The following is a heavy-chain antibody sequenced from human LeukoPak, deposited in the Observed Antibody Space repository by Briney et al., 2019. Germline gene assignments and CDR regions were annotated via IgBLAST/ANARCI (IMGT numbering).Heavy chain of an antibody. V-gene: IGHV3-74*01. Sequence: PGGSLRLSCAASGFIFSSYWMHWVRQAPGKGLVWVSRIKTDGSTITYADSVKGRFTISRDNAMSTLYLQMNSLGAEDTAVYYCARVGQGEWFFDLWGRGTLVTVSS. J-gene: IGHJ2*01. CDR1: GFIFSSYW. CDR2: IKTDGSTI. D-gene: IGHD1-26*01. CDR3: ARVGQGEWFFDL.